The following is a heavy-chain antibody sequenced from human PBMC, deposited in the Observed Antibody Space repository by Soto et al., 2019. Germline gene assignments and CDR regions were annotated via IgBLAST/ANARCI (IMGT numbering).Heavy chain of an antibody. V-gene: IGHV3-49*03. CDR3: TRDEYIASFRWNYYYYGMDV. D-gene: IGHD6-13*01. CDR1: GFTFGDYA. Sequence: GGSLRLSCTASGFTFGDYAMSWFRQAPGKGLEWVGFIRSKAYGGTTEYAASVKGRFTISRDDSKSIAYLQMNSLKAEDTAVYYCTRDEYIASFRWNYYYYGMDVWGQGTTVTVSS. J-gene: IGHJ6*02. CDR2: IRSKAYGGTT.